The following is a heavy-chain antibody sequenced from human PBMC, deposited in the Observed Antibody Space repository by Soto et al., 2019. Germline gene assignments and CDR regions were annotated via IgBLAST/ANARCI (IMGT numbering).Heavy chain of an antibody. CDR2: IYYSGST. V-gene: IGHV4-61*01. J-gene: IGHJ4*02. D-gene: IGHD3-9*01. CDR1: GGSVSSGSYY. Sequence: SETLSLTCTVSGGSVSSGSYYWSWIRQPPGKGLEWIGYIYYSGSTNYNPSLKSRVTISVDTSKNQFSLKLSSVTAADTAVYYCARAPTSSYDILVRFDYWGQGTLVTVSS. CDR3: ARAPTSSYDILVRFDY.